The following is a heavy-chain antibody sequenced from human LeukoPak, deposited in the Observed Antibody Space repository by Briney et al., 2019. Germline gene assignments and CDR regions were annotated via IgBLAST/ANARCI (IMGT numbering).Heavy chain of an antibody. CDR3: ARDREGATLNDAFDI. J-gene: IGHJ3*02. V-gene: IGHV3-21*01. Sequence: PGGSLRLSCEASGFTFSSYSMNWVRQAPGKGLEWVSSISSSSSYIYYADSVKGRFTISRDNAKNSLYLQMDSLRAEDTAVYYCARDREGATLNDAFDIWGQGTMVTVSS. CDR2: ISSSSSYI. D-gene: IGHD1-26*01. CDR1: GFTFSSYS.